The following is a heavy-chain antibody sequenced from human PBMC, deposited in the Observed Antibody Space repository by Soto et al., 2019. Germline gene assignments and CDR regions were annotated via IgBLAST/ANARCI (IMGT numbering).Heavy chain of an antibody. CDR1: GGTFTYYG. CDR3: ARDLGTTIAGPPRGERYGWLDP. CDR2: IIPIIGPA. D-gene: IGHD3-22*01. J-gene: IGHJ5*02. V-gene: IGHV1-69*01. Sequence: QVQLVQSGAEVKRPGSSVKLSCKASGGTFTYYGISWVRQAPGQGLEWMGGIIPIIGPATYAQKFQGRLTISADQTPSTDFMELSSPRSEDTGLYYWARDLGTTIAGPPRGERYGWLDPWGQGTLVTVSS.